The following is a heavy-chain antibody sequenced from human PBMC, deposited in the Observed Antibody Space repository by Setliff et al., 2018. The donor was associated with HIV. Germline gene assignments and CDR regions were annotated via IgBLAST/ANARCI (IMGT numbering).Heavy chain of an antibody. Sequence: SETLSLTCTVSGYSISSGYYWGWIRQPPGKGLEWIGSIHQSGSTYYNSSLNSRVTIAVDTSKDQFSLNLSTVTAADTAVYYCARVDPSYDYSNYWGQGTLVTVSS. CDR3: ARVDPSYDYSNY. CDR2: IHQSGST. J-gene: IGHJ4*02. CDR1: GYSISSGYY. D-gene: IGHD4-4*01. V-gene: IGHV4-38-2*02.